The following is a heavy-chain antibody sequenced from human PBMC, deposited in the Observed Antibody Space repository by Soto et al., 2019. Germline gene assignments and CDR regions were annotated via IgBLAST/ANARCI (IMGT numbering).Heavy chain of an antibody. J-gene: IGHJ6*02. CDR3: ARGRYDFWSGYYSIYYGMDV. V-gene: IGHV1-2*02. Sequence: QVQLVQSGAEVKKPGASVKVSCKASGYTFTGYYMHWVRQAPGQGLEWMGWINPNSGGTNYAQKFQGRVTMTRDTSISTAYMELRRLRSDDTAVYYCARGRYDFWSGYYSIYYGMDVWGQGTTVTVSS. D-gene: IGHD3-3*01. CDR2: INPNSGGT. CDR1: GYTFTGYY.